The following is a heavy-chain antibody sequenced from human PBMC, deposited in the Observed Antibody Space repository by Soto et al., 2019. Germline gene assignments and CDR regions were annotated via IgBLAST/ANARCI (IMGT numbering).Heavy chain of an antibody. CDR1: SDSIAGENW. D-gene: IGHD6-19*01. CDR2: VFHTGGT. CDR3: ARVFSSGSGWMYYFDF. Sequence: QVQLQESGPGLVKPSETLSLTCTVSSDSIAGENWWSWVRQPPGLGLEWIGEVFHTGGTNYNPSLKSRVTMEVDKSKNQVSLKLISATVADTAVYYCARVFSSGSGWMYYFDFWGQGTLVSVSS. J-gene: IGHJ4*02. V-gene: IGHV4-4*02.